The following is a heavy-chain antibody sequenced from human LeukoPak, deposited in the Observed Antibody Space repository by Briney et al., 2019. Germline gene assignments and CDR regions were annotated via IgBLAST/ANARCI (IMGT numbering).Heavy chain of an antibody. CDR2: VSYSGTT. CDR3: ARDRGWLQFDY. D-gene: IGHD5-24*01. V-gene: IGHV4-59*01. Sequence: SETLSLTCTVSGGSISSNYWSWIRQPPGKGLEWIGYVSYSGTTSHNPSLKSRVTISVDTSKNQFSLKLSSVTAADTAVYYCARDRGWLQFDYWGQGTLVTVSS. CDR1: GGSISSNY. J-gene: IGHJ4*02.